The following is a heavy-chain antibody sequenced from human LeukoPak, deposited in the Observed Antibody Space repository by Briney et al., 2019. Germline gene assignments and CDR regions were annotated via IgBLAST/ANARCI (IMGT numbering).Heavy chain of an antibody. Sequence: ASVKVSCKASGYTFTSYGISWVRQAPGQGLEWMGWISAYNGNTNYAQKLQGRVTMTTDTSTSTAYMELRSLRSDDTAVYYCARDLLPDYDILNARDGDAFDIWGQGTMVTVSS. CDR3: ARDLLPDYDILNARDGDAFDI. CDR1: GYTFTSYG. CDR2: ISAYNGNT. J-gene: IGHJ3*02. V-gene: IGHV1-18*01. D-gene: IGHD3-9*01.